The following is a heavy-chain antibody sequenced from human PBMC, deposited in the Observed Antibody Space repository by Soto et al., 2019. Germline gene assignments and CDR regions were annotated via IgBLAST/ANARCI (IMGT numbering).Heavy chain of an antibody. J-gene: IGHJ6*02. Sequence: HPWGSLRLSCAASGFTFSSYGMHWVRQAPGKGLEWVAFISNDGNYRYYEDSVNGRFSISRDNSKNTVYLQMSSLRADDTAVYYCARDRPLGVPGSYYGMDVWGQGTTVTVSS. CDR3: ARDRPLGVPGSYYGMDV. D-gene: IGHD6-19*01. CDR2: ISNDGNYR. V-gene: IGHV3-30*03. CDR1: GFTFSSYG.